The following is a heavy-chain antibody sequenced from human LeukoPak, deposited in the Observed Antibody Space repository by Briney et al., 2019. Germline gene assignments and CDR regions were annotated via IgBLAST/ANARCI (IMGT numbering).Heavy chain of an antibody. Sequence: SETLSLTCTVSGGSISSYYWSWIRQPAGKGLEWIGRIYTSGSTNYNPSLKSRVTMSVDTSKNQFSLKLSSVTAADTAVYYCAREREPYYYDSSGYRRPYYYGMDVWGQGTTVTVSS. V-gene: IGHV4-4*07. D-gene: IGHD3-22*01. J-gene: IGHJ6*02. CDR2: IYTSGST. CDR1: GGSISSYY. CDR3: AREREPYYYDSSGYRRPYYYGMDV.